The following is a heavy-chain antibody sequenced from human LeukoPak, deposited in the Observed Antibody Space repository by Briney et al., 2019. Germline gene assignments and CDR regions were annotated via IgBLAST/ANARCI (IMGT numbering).Heavy chain of an antibody. CDR2: ISGSGGST. J-gene: IGHJ4*02. V-gene: IGHV3-23*01. CDR3: AKVRGEWELLYYFDY. Sequence: GGSLRLSCAASGFTFSSYAMSWVRQAPGKGLEWVSAISGSGGSTYYADSVKGRFTISRDNSKNTLYLQMNSLRAEDTAVYYCAKVRGEWELLYYFDYWGQGTLVTVSS. CDR1: GFTFSSYA. D-gene: IGHD1-26*01.